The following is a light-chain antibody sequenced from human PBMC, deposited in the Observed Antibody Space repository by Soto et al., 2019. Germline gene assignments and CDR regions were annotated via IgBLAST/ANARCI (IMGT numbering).Light chain of an antibody. Sequence: DIQMTQSPSTLSASVGDRVTITCRASQTISNWLAWYQVKPGKAPKLLMHDASSLESGVPSRFSVSASGTEFTLTISSLKNDDFATYFCQQYSTYSWTFGQGTKVDIK. CDR1: QTISNW. V-gene: IGKV1-5*01. J-gene: IGKJ1*01. CDR3: QQYSTYSWT. CDR2: DAS.